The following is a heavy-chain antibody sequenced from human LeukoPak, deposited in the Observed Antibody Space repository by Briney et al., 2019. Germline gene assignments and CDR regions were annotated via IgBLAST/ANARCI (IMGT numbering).Heavy chain of an antibody. J-gene: IGHJ4*02. CDR2: ISSSSSYI. V-gene: IGHV3-21*01. CDR1: GFTFSSYS. CDR3: ARDLSYYYDSSGYYYQAPFDY. D-gene: IGHD3-22*01. Sequence: GGSLRLSCAASGFTFSSYSMNWVRQAPGKGLEWVSSISSSSSYIYYADSVKGRFTISRDNAKNSLYLQMNSLRAEDTAVYYCARDLSYYYDSSGYYYQAPFDYWGQGTLVTVSS.